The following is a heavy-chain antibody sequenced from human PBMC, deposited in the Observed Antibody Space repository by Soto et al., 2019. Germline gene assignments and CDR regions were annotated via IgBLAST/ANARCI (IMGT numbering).Heavy chain of an antibody. Sequence: EVQLVESGGGLIQPGGSLRLSCAASGFIFNTYSMNWVRQAPGKGLEWVSYISGSSQTIFYADSVRGRFTISRDNANNSTYLQMVSLRDEDTAVYSCARTLSWRRGPFDSWGQGTLVNVSS. CDR3: ARTLSWRRGPFDS. D-gene: IGHD2-15*01. J-gene: IGHJ4*02. CDR1: GFIFNTYS. V-gene: IGHV3-48*02. CDR2: ISGSSQTI.